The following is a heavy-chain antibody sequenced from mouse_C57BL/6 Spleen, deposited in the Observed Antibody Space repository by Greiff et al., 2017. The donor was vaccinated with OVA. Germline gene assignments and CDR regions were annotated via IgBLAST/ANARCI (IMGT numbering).Heavy chain of an antibody. CDR1: GYTFTSYG. CDR3: ARYYYGSSRYAMDY. CDR2: IYPRSGNT. Sequence: QVQLKESGAELARPGASVKLSCKASGYTFTSYGISWVKQRTGQGLEWIGEIYPRSGNTYYNEKFKGKATLTADKSSSTAYMELRSLTSEDSAVYFCARYYYGSSRYAMDYWGQGTSVTVSS. D-gene: IGHD1-1*01. V-gene: IGHV1-81*01. J-gene: IGHJ4*01.